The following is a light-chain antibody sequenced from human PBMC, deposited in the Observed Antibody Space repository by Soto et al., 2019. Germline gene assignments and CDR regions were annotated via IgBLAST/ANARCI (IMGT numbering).Light chain of an antibody. CDR3: QQSYSTPQT. V-gene: IGKV1-39*01. Sequence: IQLTQSPSSLSASVGDRVTITCRASQSISIYLNWYQQKPGKAPKLLIYAASSLQSGVPSRFSGSGSGTDFTLTIGSLQPEDFATYYCQQSYSTPQTFGQGTKVDIK. J-gene: IGKJ1*01. CDR1: QSISIY. CDR2: AAS.